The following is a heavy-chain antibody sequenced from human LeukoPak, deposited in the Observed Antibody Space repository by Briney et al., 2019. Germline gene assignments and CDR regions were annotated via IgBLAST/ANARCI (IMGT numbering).Heavy chain of an antibody. D-gene: IGHD4-17*01. Sequence: GGSLRLSCAASGFTFSSYAMHWVRQAPGKGLEWVAVISYDGSNKYYADSVKGRFTISRDNSKNTLYLQMNSLRAEDTAVYYCARENYGETNWFDPWGQGTLVTVSS. CDR1: GFTFSSYA. CDR2: ISYDGSNK. CDR3: ARENYGETNWFDP. V-gene: IGHV3-30*04. J-gene: IGHJ5*02.